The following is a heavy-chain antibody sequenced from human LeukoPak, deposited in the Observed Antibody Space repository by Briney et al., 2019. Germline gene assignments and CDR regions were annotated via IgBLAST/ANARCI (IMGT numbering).Heavy chain of an antibody. CDR1: GFTFSSYA. CDR2: ISGSGGST. D-gene: IGHD2-15*01. J-gene: IGHJ4*02. CDR3: TKVPGGSYYLGC. V-gene: IGHV3-23*01. Sequence: PGGSLRLSCGTSGFTFSSYAMNWVRQAPGKGLEWVSTISGSGGSTYYADSVKGRFTISRDNSKNTLYLQMNSLRAEDTAVYYCTKVPGGSYYLGCCGQGTLVTVSS.